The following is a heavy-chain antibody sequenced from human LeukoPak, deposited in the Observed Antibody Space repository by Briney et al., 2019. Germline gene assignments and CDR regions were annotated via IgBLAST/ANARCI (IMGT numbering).Heavy chain of an antibody. CDR1: GFTFSSYA. J-gene: IGHJ4*02. V-gene: IGHV3-23*01. Sequence: PGESLRLSCAASGFTFSSYAMSWVRQAPGKGLDWGSGINTSGGSTAYADSVKGRFTISRDNSRNTMYLQMDSLRADDTGVYFCARTPNRDGYSHIDFWGQGALVTVSS. D-gene: IGHD5-24*01. CDR2: INTSGGST. CDR3: ARTPNRDGYSHIDF.